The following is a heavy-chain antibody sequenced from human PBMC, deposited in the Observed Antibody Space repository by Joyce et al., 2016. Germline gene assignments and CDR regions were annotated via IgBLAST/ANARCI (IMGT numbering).Heavy chain of an antibody. CDR3: ARVCCFGRFDP. J-gene: IGHJ5*02. CDR1: GGSVSRTGDF. D-gene: IGHD3-16*01. Sequence: QVQLQESGPGLVKCSGNLSLTCTVSGGSVSRTGDFCSWFRQSPATGLEWIGQISYLGNTNYNSSFKSRVTISIDSSKIQFSLRLNSVTSADTAVYYCARVCCFGRFDPWGQGTLVSVSS. CDR2: ISYLGNT. V-gene: IGHV4-61*08.